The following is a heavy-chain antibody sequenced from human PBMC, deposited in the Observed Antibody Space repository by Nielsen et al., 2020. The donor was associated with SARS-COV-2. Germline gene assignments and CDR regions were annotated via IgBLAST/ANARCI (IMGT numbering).Heavy chain of an antibody. J-gene: IGHJ4*02. V-gene: IGHV3-30*18. CDR1: GFSFRTFG. CDR2: ISYDGSKE. D-gene: IGHD1-26*01. Sequence: GESLKISCAASGFSFRTFGMHWVRQAPGKGLEWVAVISYDGSKEYYLDSVKGRFTISRDNSKNTLYLQLNSLRAEDTAVFYCAKISGSQRHYFDFWGQGALVTVSS. CDR3: AKISGSQRHYFDF.